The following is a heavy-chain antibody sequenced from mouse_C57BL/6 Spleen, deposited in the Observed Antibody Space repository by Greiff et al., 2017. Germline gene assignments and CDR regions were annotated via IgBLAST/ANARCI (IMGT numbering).Heavy chain of an antibody. CDR3: ATYYYGSSYPYYFDY. J-gene: IGHJ2*01. CDR2: IDPEDGET. Sequence: VQLQQSGAELVKPGASVKLSCTASGFNIKDYYMHWVKQRTEQGLEWIGRIDPEDGETKYAPKFQGKATITADTSSNTAYLQLSSLTSEDTSVYYCATYYYGSSYPYYFDYWGQGTTLTVSS. D-gene: IGHD1-1*01. V-gene: IGHV14-2*01. CDR1: GFNIKDYY.